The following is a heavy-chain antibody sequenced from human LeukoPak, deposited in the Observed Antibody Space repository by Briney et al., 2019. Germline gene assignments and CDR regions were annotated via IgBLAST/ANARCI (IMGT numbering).Heavy chain of an antibody. J-gene: IGHJ4*02. Sequence: ASVQVSCKTSGYTFTSYYIHWLRQAPGQRFEWMGWSDPKSGATKYEHFQGRVTMTRDTSISTAYMELSRLRSDDTAVYYCARTRDIAARPGFDYWGQGTLVTVSS. V-gene: IGHV1-2*02. CDR2: SDPKSGAT. CDR1: GYTFTSYY. CDR3: ARTRDIAARPGFDY. D-gene: IGHD6-6*01.